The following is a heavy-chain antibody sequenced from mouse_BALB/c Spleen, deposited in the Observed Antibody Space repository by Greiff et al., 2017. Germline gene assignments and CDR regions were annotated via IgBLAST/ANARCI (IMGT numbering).Heavy chain of an antibody. CDR2: IWAGGST. V-gene: IGHV2-9*02. CDR3: ARDPEYYGSSYGYFDV. D-gene: IGHD1-1*01. CDR1: GFSLTSYG. J-gene: IGHJ1*01. Sequence: QVQLKESGPGLVAPSQSLSITCTVSGFSLTSYGVHWVRQPPGKGLEWLGVIWAGGSTNYNSALMSRLSISKDNSKSQVFLKMNSLQTDDTAMYYCARDPEYYGSSYGYFDVWGAGTTVTVSS.